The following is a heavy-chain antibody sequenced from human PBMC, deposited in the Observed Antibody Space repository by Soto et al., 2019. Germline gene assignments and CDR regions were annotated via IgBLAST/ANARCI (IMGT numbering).Heavy chain of an antibody. J-gene: IGHJ3*02. D-gene: IGHD3-10*01. CDR1: GGSISSDIHY. Sequence: QLQLQESGPGLVKPSETLSLTCTVSGGSISSDIHYWGWIRQPPGKGLEWIGTIYYSGNIYNNPSLRSRVTISMDTSKNQCSLRLTSVTAADTAVYYCARHTDCGSGSSCLGSDNMDTDAFDIWGQGTLVTVS. CDR2: IYYSGNI. CDR3: ARHTDCGSGSSCLGSDNMDTDAFDI. V-gene: IGHV4-39*01.